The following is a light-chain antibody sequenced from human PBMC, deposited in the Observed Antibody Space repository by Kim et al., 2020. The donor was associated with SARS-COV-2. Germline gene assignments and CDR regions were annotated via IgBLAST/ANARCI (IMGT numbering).Light chain of an antibody. CDR2: DVN. CDR3: SSYATGRTWV. V-gene: IGLV2-14*03. Sequence: GPSITTSCTGTSRDIGAYNYVSWYQQLPGKAPKLMISDVNRRPSGISNLFSASKSGNTASLTISGLQAEDEADYYCSSYATGRTWVFGGGTKVTVL. J-gene: IGLJ3*02. CDR1: SRDIGAYNY.